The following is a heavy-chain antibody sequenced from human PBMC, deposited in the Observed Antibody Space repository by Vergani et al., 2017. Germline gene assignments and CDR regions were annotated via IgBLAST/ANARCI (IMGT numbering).Heavy chain of an antibody. CDR1: GFTFINAW. Sequence: EVQLVESGGGLVKPGGSLRLSCAASGFTFINAWMTWVRQAPGKGLEWVGRIKSKTDGGTTYYAAPVKGKFTISRDDSRNSLYLQMNSLRAEDTAVYYCAKDFHIVGANAFDIWGQGTMVTVSS. CDR2: IKSKTDGGTT. J-gene: IGHJ3*02. D-gene: IGHD1-26*01. CDR3: AKDFHIVGANAFDI. V-gene: IGHV3-15*01.